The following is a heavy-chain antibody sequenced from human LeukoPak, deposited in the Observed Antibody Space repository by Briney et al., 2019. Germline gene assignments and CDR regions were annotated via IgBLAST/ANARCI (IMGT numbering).Heavy chain of an antibody. J-gene: IGHJ3*01. CDR3: ARRNTEVPDTLPLNAFDV. V-gene: IGHV4-39*01. Sequence: SETLSLTCSVSGGSMKTPSHYWDWIRQSPGKGLEWIGSMFYSGSTSFNPSLRRRVTISGDTSTNQISLSLTSVTAADTAVYYCARRNTEVPDTLPLNAFDVWGQGAKVIVSS. D-gene: IGHD1/OR15-1a*01. CDR1: GGSMKTPSHY. CDR2: MFYSGST.